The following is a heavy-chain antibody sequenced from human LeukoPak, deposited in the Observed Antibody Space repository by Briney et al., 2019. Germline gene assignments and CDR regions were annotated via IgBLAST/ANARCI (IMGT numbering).Heavy chain of an antibody. V-gene: IGHV4-39*01. CDR1: GDSISTSSYY. D-gene: IGHD3-22*01. J-gene: IGHJ4*02. CDR3: ARSYYYDYRQIDY. Sequence: PSETLSLTCTVSGDSISTSSYYWGWIRQPPGKGLEWPGSIYYSGSTYYNPSLKSRVTISVDTSKNQFSLNLYSVTAADTAVFYCARSYYYDYRQIDYWGQGTLVTASS. CDR2: IYYSGST.